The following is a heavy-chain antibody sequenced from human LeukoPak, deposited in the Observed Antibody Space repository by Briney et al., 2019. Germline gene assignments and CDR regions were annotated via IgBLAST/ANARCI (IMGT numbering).Heavy chain of an antibody. CDR3: ARVMSLIPYSGDDPFYYYYYYMDV. V-gene: IGHV1-69*06. J-gene: IGHJ6*03. Sequence: ASVKVSCKASGGTFSSYAISWVRQAPGQGLEWMGGIIPIFGTANYAQKFQGRVTITADKSTSTAYMELSSLRSEDTAVYYCARVMSLIPYSGDDPFYYYYYYMDVWGKGTTVTVSS. D-gene: IGHD5-12*01. CDR1: GGTFSSYA. CDR2: IIPIFGTA.